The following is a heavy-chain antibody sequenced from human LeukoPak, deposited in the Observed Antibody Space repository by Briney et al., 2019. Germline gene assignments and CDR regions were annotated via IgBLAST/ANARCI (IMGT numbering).Heavy chain of an antibody. CDR2: ISGSGGRT. D-gene: IGHD3-22*01. CDR1: GFTVSSNY. Sequence: PGGSLRLSCAASGFTVSSNYMSWVRQAPGKGLEWVSDISGSGGRTHYADSVKGRFTISRDNSKNTLYLQMNSLRAEDTAVYYCAKDRAYYDSSGLFDYWGQGTLVTVSS. V-gene: IGHV3-23*01. J-gene: IGHJ4*02. CDR3: AKDRAYYDSSGLFDY.